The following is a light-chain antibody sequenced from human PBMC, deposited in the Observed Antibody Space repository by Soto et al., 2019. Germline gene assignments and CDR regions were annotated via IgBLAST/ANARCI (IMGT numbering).Light chain of an antibody. CDR2: NAS. CDR1: QSVRTY. J-gene: IGKJ4*01. Sequence: EIVLTQSPATLSLFPGERATLSCRASQSVRTYLAWYQQKPGKAPRLLISNASNRDTGIPARFSGSGSGTDFTLTISRLEAEDFEVYYCHQRSNWPRTFGGGTKVDIK. V-gene: IGKV3-11*01. CDR3: HQRSNWPRT.